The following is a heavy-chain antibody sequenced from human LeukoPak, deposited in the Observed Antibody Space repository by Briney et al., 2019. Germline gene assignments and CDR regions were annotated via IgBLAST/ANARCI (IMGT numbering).Heavy chain of an antibody. D-gene: IGHD6-6*01. CDR3: ARFGQLVRIVHY. CDR1: GGSISSSSYY. J-gene: IGHJ4*02. V-gene: IGHV4-39*01. CDR2: IYYSGST. Sequence: SETLSLTCTVSGGSISSSSYYWGWIRQPPGKGLEWIGSIYYSGSTYYNPSLKSRVTISVDTSKNQFSLKLSSVTAADTAVCYCARFGQLVRIVHYWGQGTLVTVSS.